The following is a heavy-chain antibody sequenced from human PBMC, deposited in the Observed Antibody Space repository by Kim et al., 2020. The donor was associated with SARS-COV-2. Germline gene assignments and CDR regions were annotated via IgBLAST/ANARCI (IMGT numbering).Heavy chain of an antibody. D-gene: IGHD3-16*02. CDR2: IYYSGST. J-gene: IGHJ4*02. CDR3: AREFYYDYVWGSYRIFDY. CDR1: GGSISSSSYY. Sequence: SETLSLTCTVSGGSISSSSYYWGWIRQPPGKGLEWIGSIYYSGSTYYNPSLKSRVTISVDTSKNQFSLKLSSVTAADTAVYYCAREFYYDYVWGSYRIFDYWGQGTLVTVSS. V-gene: IGHV4-39*07.